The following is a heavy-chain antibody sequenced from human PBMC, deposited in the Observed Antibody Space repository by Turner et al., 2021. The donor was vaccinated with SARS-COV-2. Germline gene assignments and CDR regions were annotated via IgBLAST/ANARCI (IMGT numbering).Heavy chain of an antibody. J-gene: IGHJ4*02. D-gene: IGHD4-17*01. V-gene: IGHV3-33*01. Sequence: QVQLVESGGGVVQPGRSLSLSCAASGFTFSSYGMHWVRQAPGKGLEWVAVIGYDGSNKFYADSVKGRFTISRDNSKNTLYLQMNSLRAEDTAVYYCARDADYGGNPGGFDYWGQGTLVTVSS. CDR1: GFTFSSYG. CDR2: IGYDGSNK. CDR3: ARDADYGGNPGGFDY.